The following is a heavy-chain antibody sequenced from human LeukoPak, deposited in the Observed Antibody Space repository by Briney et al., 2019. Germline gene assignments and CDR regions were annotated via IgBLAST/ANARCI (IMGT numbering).Heavy chain of an antibody. CDR1: GFTFSSYS. D-gene: IGHD2-8*02. CDR3: AKDLTGNPTIDY. Sequence: PGGSLRLSCAASGFTFSSYSMSWVRQAPGKGLEWVSVIYSGGSTYYADSVKGRFTISRDNSKNTLYLQMNSLRAEDTAVYYCAKDLTGNPTIDYWGQGTLVTVSS. V-gene: IGHV3-53*01. CDR2: IYSGGST. J-gene: IGHJ4*02.